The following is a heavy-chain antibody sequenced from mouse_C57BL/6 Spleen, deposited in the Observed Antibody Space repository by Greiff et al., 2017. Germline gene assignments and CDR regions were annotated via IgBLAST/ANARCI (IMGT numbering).Heavy chain of an antibody. J-gene: IGHJ3*01. V-gene: IGHV1-82*01. CDR2: IYPGDGDT. Sequence: QVQLKQSGPELVKPGASVKISCKASGYAFSSSWMNWVKQRPGKGLEWIGRIYPGDGDTNYNGKFKGKATLTADKSSSTAYMQLSSLTSEDSAVYFCAREENYGSSSPFAYWGQGTLVTVSA. D-gene: IGHD1-1*01. CDR3: AREENYGSSSPFAY. CDR1: GYAFSSSW.